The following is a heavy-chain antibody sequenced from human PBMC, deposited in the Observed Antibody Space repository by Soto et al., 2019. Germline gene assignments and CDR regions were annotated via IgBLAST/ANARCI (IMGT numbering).Heavy chain of an antibody. Sequence: GGSLRLSCAASGFTFSSYWMSWVRQAPGKGLEWVANIKQDGSEKYYVDSVKGRFTISRDNAKNSLYLQMNSLRAEDTAVYYCAREALYCSGGSCYSDYYYYGMDVWGQGTTVTVSS. V-gene: IGHV3-7*05. CDR3: AREALYCSGGSCYSDYYYYGMDV. CDR1: GFTFSSYW. J-gene: IGHJ6*02. CDR2: IKQDGSEK. D-gene: IGHD2-15*01.